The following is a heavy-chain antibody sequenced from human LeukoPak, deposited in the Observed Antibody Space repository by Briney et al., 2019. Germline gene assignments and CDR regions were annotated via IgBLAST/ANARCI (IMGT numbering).Heavy chain of an antibody. CDR3: AATPSTPRDAFDI. J-gene: IGHJ3*02. CDR1: GFTFDDYA. Sequence: QPGGSLRLSCAASGFTFDDYAMHWVRQAPGKGLEWVSAISGSGGSTYYADSVKGRFTISRDNSKNTLYLQMNSLRAEDTAVYYCAATPSTPRDAFDIWGQGTMVTVSS. V-gene: IGHV3-23*01. CDR2: ISGSGGST.